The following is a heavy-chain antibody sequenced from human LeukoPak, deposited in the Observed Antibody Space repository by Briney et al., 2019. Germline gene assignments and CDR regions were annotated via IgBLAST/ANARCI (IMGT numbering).Heavy chain of an antibody. CDR1: GGSISSFY. V-gene: IGHV4-59*01. CDR2: IYYSGST. Sequence: PSEILSLTCTVSGGSISSFYWNWIRQPPGKGLEWIGYIYYSGSTYYNPSLKSRVTISVDTSKNQFSLKLSSVTAADTAVYYCARDRGGRTFDYWGQGTLVTVSS. J-gene: IGHJ4*02. CDR3: ARDRGGRTFDY. D-gene: IGHD3-16*01.